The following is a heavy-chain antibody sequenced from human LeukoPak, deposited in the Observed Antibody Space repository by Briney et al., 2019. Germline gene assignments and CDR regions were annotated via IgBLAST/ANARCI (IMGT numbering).Heavy chain of an antibody. D-gene: IGHD2-2*01. CDR2: IYTSGST. Sequence: PSETLSLTCTVSGGSISSYYWSWIRQPAGKGLEWIGRIYTSGSTNYNPSLKSRVTMSVDTSKNQFSLKLSSVTAADTAVYYCARELVVPAAYLPIGYWGQGTLVTVSS. J-gene: IGHJ4*02. V-gene: IGHV4-4*07. CDR1: GGSISSYY. CDR3: ARELVVPAAYLPIGY.